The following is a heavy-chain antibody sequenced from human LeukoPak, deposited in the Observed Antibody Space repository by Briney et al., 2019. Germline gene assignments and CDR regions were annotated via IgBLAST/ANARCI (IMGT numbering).Heavy chain of an antibody. CDR1: GFTFSSYW. Sequence: PGGSLRLSCAASGFTFSSYWMHWDRQAPGKGLVWVSRINSDGSTTNYADSVKGRFTISRDNAKNTLYLQMNSLRAEDTALYYCAREGVAGTSDAFDIWGQGTMVTVSS. V-gene: IGHV3-74*01. D-gene: IGHD6-19*01. CDR2: INSDGSTT. J-gene: IGHJ3*02. CDR3: AREGVAGTSDAFDI.